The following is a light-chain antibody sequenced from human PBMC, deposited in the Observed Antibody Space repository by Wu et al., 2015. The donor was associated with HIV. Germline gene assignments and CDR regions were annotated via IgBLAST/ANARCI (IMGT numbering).Light chain of an antibody. J-gene: IGKJ4*01. CDR2: GAS. V-gene: IGKV3-20*01. Sequence: EIVLTQSPGTLSLSPGERATLSCRASQSVSNNYLAWYQQKPGQAPRLLIYGASSRATGIPDRFSGSGSATDFTLTISRLEPEDVAMYYCQHYGSSPPSGTFGGGTKVEI. CDR3: QHYGSSPPSGT. CDR1: QSVSNNY.